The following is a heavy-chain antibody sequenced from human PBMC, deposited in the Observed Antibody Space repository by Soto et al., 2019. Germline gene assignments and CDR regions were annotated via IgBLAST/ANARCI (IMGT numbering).Heavy chain of an antibody. V-gene: IGHV1-69*13. Sequence: SVKVSGKASGDTFSSYAISWVLQAPGQGLEWMGGIIPIFGTANYAQKFQGRVTITADESTSTAYMELSSLRSEDTAVYYCARDGSGYRSRASPMDVWGQGTTVTVSS. J-gene: IGHJ6*02. CDR2: IIPIFGTA. CDR1: GDTFSSYA. CDR3: ARDGSGYRSRASPMDV. D-gene: IGHD3-22*01.